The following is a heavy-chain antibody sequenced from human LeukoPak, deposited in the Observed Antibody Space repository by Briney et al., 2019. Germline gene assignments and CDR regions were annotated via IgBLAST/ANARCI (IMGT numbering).Heavy chain of an antibody. Sequence: SETLSLTCTVSGGSISSYYWSWMRQPAGKGLGWIGRIYTSGSTNYNPSLKSRVTMSVDTSKNQFSLKLSSVTTADTAVYYCARARAAAGPKWAFDIWGQGTMVTVSS. CDR1: GGSISSYY. CDR3: ARARAAAGPKWAFDI. CDR2: IYTSGST. J-gene: IGHJ3*02. V-gene: IGHV4-4*07. D-gene: IGHD6-13*01.